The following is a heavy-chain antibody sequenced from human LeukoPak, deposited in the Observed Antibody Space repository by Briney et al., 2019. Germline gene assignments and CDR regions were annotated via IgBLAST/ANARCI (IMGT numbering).Heavy chain of an antibody. D-gene: IGHD3-3*01. CDR2: ISGSGGST. V-gene: IGHV3-23*01. Sequence: GGSLRLSCAASGFTFSSYAISWVRQAPGKGLEWASAISGSGGSTYYADSVKGRFTISRDNSKDTLYLQMDSLGAEDTAIYFCAKTSGFYDSWGQGTLVTVSS. CDR3: AKTSGFYDS. CDR1: GFTFSSYA. J-gene: IGHJ5*01.